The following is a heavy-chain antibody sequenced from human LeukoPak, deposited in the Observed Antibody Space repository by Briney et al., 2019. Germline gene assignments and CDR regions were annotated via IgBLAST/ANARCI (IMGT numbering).Heavy chain of an antibody. V-gene: IGHV4-34*01. CDR2: INHSGST. Sequence: SETLSLTCGVYGGSFSGYYWSWLRQPPGKGLEWIGEINHSGSTNYNSSLKSRVTISVDTSKNQFSLKLSSVTAADTAVYYCARDFQQENWFDPWGQGTLVTVSS. CDR1: GGSFSGYY. D-gene: IGHD6-13*01. J-gene: IGHJ5*02. CDR3: ARDFQQENWFDP.